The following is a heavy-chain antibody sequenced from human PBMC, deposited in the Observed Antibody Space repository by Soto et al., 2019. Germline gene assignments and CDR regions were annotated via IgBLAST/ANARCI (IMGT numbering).Heavy chain of an antibody. CDR1: GESFSGYC. D-gene: IGHD6-19*01. V-gene: IGHV4-34*01. Sequence: PSETLSLTCAVYGESFSGYCWTWIRQPPGKGLEWIGEISHSGSTNYNPSLKSRVTISVDTSKNQFSLKLSSVTAADTAVYYCAYSAQWLVYNYWGQGTLVTVSS. J-gene: IGHJ4*02. CDR2: ISHSGST. CDR3: AYSAQWLVYNY.